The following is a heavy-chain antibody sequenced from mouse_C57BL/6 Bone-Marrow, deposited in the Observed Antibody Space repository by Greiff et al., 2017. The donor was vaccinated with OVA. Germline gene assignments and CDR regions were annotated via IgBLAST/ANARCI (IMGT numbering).Heavy chain of an antibody. D-gene: IGHD2-1*01. CDR1: GFNIKDDY. CDR3: TSYGNFYY. CDR2: IDPENGDT. V-gene: IGHV14-4*01. Sequence: VQLQQSGAELVRPGASVKLSCTASGFNIKDDYMHWVKQRPEQGLEWIGWIDPENGDTEYASKFQGKATITADKTSNTAYLQLSSLTSEDTAVYYCTSYGNFYYWGQGTTLTVSS. J-gene: IGHJ2*01.